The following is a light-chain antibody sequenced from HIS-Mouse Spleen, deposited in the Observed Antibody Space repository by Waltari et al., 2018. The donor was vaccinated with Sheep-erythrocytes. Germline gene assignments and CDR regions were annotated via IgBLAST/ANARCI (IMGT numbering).Light chain of an antibody. CDR2: EGS. Sequence: QSALTQPASVSGSPGQSITIPCPGTTRHVGSFNLVSWYQQHPGKAPKLMIYEGSKRPSGVSNRFSGSKSGNTASLTISGLQAEDEADYYCCSYAGSYNHVFATGTKVTVL. J-gene: IGLJ1*01. V-gene: IGLV2-14*02. CDR1: TRHVGSFNL. CDR3: CSYAGSYNHV.